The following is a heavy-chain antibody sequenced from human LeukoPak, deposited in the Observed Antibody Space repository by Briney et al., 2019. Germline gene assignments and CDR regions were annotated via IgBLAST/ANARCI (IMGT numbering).Heavy chain of an antibody. Sequence: GGSLRLSCAASGFTSSSYSMNWVRQAPGKGLEWVSSISSSSSYIYYADSVKGRFTISRDNAKNSLYLQMNSLRAEDTAVYYCARDRAVRGVIDYWGQGTLVTVSS. J-gene: IGHJ4*02. CDR2: ISSSSSYI. V-gene: IGHV3-21*01. CDR3: ARDRAVRGVIDY. CDR1: GFTSSSYS. D-gene: IGHD3-10*01.